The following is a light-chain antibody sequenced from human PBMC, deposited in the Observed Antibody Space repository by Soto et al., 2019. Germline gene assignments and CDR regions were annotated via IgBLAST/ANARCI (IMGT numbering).Light chain of an antibody. V-gene: IGKV3-15*01. CDR3: QQYNDWPSIT. J-gene: IGKJ5*01. Sequence: EIVMTQSPATLSVSPGERATLSCRASQSVSSYLAWYQQKPGQAPGLLIYGASTRATGIPARFSGSGSGTEFTLTISSLQSEDFAVYYCQQYNDWPSITFGQGTRLEI. CDR2: GAS. CDR1: QSVSSY.